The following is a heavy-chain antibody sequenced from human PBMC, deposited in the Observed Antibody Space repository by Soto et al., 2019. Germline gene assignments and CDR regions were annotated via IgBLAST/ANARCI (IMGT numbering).Heavy chain of an antibody. J-gene: IGHJ4*02. D-gene: IGHD3-3*01. CDR2: IKQDGGNK. Sequence: EVQLVESGGGLVQPGESLRLSCAASGFSFSDHWMTWVRQPPGKGLEWVATIKQDGGNKYYVDSVKGRFTISRDNAKKSLYLQMNSLRVEDTAVYYCAREIWVAYSVFWSGYGDHWGQGILVTVSS. CDR1: GFSFSDHW. CDR3: AREIWVAYSVFWSGYGDH. V-gene: IGHV3-7*01.